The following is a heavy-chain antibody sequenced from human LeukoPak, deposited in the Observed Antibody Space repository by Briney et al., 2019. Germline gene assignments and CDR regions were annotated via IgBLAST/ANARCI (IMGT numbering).Heavy chain of an antibody. J-gene: IGHJ4*02. D-gene: IGHD3-3*01. CDR3: AKDPRGDVYDFWSGHFDY. CDR1: GFTFSSYA. Sequence: PGGSLGLSCAASGFTFSSYAMSWVRHAPGKGLEWVSAISGSGGSTYYADSVKGRFTISRDNSKNTLYLQMNSLRAEDTAVYYCAKDPRGDVYDFWSGHFDYWGQGTLVTVSS. CDR2: ISGSGGST. V-gene: IGHV3-23*01.